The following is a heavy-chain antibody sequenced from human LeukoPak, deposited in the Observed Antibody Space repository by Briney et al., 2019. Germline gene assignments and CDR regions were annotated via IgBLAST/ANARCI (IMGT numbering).Heavy chain of an antibody. CDR1: GFTVSSNY. Sequence: GGSLRLSCAASGFTVSSNYMSWVRRAPGKGLEWVSVLDSDGNTYYADSGKGRFTISRDNSRNTLYLQMNSLRAEDTAVYYCARGPRYDSSGYPFDYWGQGTLVTVSS. D-gene: IGHD3-22*01. V-gene: IGHV3-53*01. CDR3: ARGPRYDSSGYPFDY. J-gene: IGHJ4*02. CDR2: LDSDGNT.